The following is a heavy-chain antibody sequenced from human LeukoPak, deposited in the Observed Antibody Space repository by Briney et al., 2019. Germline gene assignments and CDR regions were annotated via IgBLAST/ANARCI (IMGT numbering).Heavy chain of an antibody. CDR3: ARGAPGSYCSGGSCPYFDY. J-gene: IGHJ4*02. Sequence: VASVKVSCKASGYTFTSYDVNWVRQATGQGLEWMGWVNPNSGHTGYAQKLQGRVTMTTNTSISTAYMELSSLRSEDTAVYYCARGAPGSYCSGGSCPYFDYWGQGTLVSVSS. CDR2: VNPNSGHT. D-gene: IGHD2-15*01. CDR1: GYTFTSYD. V-gene: IGHV1-8*01.